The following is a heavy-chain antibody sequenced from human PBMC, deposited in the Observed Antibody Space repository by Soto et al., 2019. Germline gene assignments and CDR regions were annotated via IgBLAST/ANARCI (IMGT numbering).Heavy chain of an antibody. Sequence: SETLSLTCAVSGGSISSGGYSWSWIRQPPGKGLEWIGYIYHSGSTYYNPSLKSRVTISVDRSKNQFSLELSSVTAADTAVYSCARHPGYCSCSSCYGYYIMDVWGQGTTVTVSS. J-gene: IGHJ6*02. V-gene: IGHV4-30-2*01. D-gene: IGHD2-2*01. CDR1: GGSISSGGYS. CDR2: IYHSGST. CDR3: ARHPGYCSCSSCYGYYIMDV.